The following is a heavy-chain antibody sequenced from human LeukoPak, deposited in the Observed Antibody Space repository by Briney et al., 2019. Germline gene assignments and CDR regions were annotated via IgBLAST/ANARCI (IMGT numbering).Heavy chain of an antibody. J-gene: IGHJ5*02. D-gene: IGHD2-8*01. CDR1: GFTFSSYS. Sequence: GGSLRLSCAASGFTFSSYSMNWVRQAPGKGLEWVSSISSSSSSIYYADSVKGRFTISRDNAKNSLYLQMNSLRAEDTAVYYCARGGKWSPRDRFDPWGQGTLVTVSS. V-gene: IGHV3-21*01. CDR2: ISSSSSSI. CDR3: ARGGKWSPRDRFDP.